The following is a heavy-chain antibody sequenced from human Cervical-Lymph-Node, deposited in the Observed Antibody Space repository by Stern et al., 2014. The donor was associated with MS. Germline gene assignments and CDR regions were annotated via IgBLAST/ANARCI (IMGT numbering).Heavy chain of an antibody. Sequence: DQLVESGPGLVKPSETLSLTCTVSGGSTSSYYWSWNRQPPGKGLEWIGYISSSGGTKYNPSLKSRVTISVDTSKNQIALNQSSVTAADAAVYYCARGYTTSSGRPDYWGQGTLVTVSS. CDR3: ARGYTTSSGRPDY. J-gene: IGHJ4*02. CDR1: GGSTSSYY. D-gene: IGHD6-6*01. CDR2: ISSSGGT. V-gene: IGHV4-59*08.